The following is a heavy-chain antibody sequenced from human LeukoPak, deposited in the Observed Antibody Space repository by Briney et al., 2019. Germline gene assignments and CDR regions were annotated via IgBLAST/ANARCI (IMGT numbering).Heavy chain of an antibody. CDR3: ARFSSIQHDYSNLLPYYYYGMDV. CDR2: INPNSGGT. CDR1: GYTFTGYY. J-gene: IGHJ6*02. Sequence: ASVKVSCKASGYTFTGYYMHWVRQAPGQGLEWMGWINPNSGGTNYAQKFQGRVTMTRDTSISTAYMELSRLRSDDTAVYYCARFSSIQHDYSNLLPYYYYGMDVWGQGTTVTVSS. V-gene: IGHV1-2*02. D-gene: IGHD4-11*01.